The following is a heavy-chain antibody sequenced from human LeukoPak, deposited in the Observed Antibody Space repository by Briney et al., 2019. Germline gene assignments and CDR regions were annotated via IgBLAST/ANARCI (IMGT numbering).Heavy chain of an antibody. Sequence: SQTLSLTCTGSGGSISSGDYYWSWIRQPPGKGLEWIGYIYYSGNTYYNPSLKSRVTISVDTSKNQFSLKLSSVTAADTAVYYCAREDYGGNSGAAYWGQGTLVTVCS. CDR3: AREDYGGNSGAAY. V-gene: IGHV4-30-4*08. CDR2: IYYSGNT. J-gene: IGHJ4*02. CDR1: GGSISSGDYY. D-gene: IGHD4-23*01.